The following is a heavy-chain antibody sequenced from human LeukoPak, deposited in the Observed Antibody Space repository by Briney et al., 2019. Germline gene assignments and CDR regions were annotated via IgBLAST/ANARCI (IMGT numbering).Heavy chain of an antibody. CDR2: IIPILGIA. CDR1: GGTFSSYA. J-gene: IGHJ5*02. CDR3: ARDKTTVVTLNWFDP. V-gene: IGHV1-69*04. D-gene: IGHD4-23*01. Sequence: ASVKVSCRASGGTFSSYAISWVRQAPGQGLEWTGRIIPILGIANYAQKFQGRVTITADKSTSTAYMELSSLRSEDTAVYYCARDKTTVVTLNWFDPWGQGTLVTVSS.